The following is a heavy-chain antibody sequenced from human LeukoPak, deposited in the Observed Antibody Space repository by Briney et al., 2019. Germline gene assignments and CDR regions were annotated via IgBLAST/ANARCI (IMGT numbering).Heavy chain of an antibody. Sequence: ASVKVSCKASGYTFTSYGISWVRQAPGQGLEWMGWISAYNGNTNYAQKLQGRVTMTTDTSTSTAYMELSSLRSEDTAVYYCAARPAYYDILTGSPDYWGQGTLVTVSS. CDR3: AARPAYYDILTGSPDY. J-gene: IGHJ4*02. V-gene: IGHV1-18*01. CDR1: GYTFTSYG. CDR2: ISAYNGNT. D-gene: IGHD3-9*01.